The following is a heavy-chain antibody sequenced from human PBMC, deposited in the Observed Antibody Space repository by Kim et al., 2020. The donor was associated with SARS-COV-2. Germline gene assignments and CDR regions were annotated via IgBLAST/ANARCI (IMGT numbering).Heavy chain of an antibody. Sequence: GGSLRLSCAASGFTFSSYAMHWVRQAPGKGLEYVSAISSNGGSTYYANSVKGRFTISRDNSKNTLYLQMGSLRAEDMAVYYCASQSADDAFDIWGQGTMV. CDR2: ISSNGGST. CDR3: ASQSADDAFDI. J-gene: IGHJ3*02. CDR1: GFTFSSYA. V-gene: IGHV3-64*01.